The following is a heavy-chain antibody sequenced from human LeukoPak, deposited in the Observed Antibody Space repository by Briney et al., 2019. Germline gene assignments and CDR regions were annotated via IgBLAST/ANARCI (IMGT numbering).Heavy chain of an antibody. Sequence: GASVKVSCKASGYTFTSYAMNWVRQAPGQGLEWMGWINTNTGNPTYAQGFTGRFVFSLDTSVSTAYLQISSLKAEDTAVYYCARGALLWFGELLYLQTDAFDIWGQGTMVTVSS. D-gene: IGHD3-10*01. J-gene: IGHJ3*02. V-gene: IGHV7-4-1*02. CDR3: ARGALLWFGELLYLQTDAFDI. CDR1: GYTFTSYA. CDR2: INTNTGNP.